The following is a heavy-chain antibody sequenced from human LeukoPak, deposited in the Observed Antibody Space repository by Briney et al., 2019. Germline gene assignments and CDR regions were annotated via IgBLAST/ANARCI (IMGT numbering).Heavy chain of an antibody. CDR2: INHSGST. J-gene: IGHJ4*02. V-gene: IGHV4-30-2*01. D-gene: IGHD2-21*02. CDR1: GGSISSGGYS. Sequence: SQTLSLTCAVSGGSISSGGYSWSWIRQPPGKGLEWIGEINHSGSTNYNPSLKSRVTISVDTSKNQFSLKLSSVTAADTAVYYCARGDSLHYYFDYWGQGTLVTVSS. CDR3: ARGDSLHYYFDY.